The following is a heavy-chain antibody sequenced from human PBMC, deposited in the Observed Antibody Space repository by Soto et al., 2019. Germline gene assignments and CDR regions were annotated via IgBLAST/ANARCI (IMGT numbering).Heavy chain of an antibody. CDR3: AKGVSQYTPLALFDY. Sequence: LRLSCAASGFTFSSYAMSWVRQAPGKGLEWVSTISGSDGRTYSTDSVKGRFTISRDNSRNTAYLQMNSLRVEDTAVYYCAKGVSQYTPLALFDYWGRGTLVTLSS. CDR2: ISGSDGRT. V-gene: IGHV3-23*01. CDR1: GFTFSSYA. J-gene: IGHJ4*02. D-gene: IGHD5-18*01.